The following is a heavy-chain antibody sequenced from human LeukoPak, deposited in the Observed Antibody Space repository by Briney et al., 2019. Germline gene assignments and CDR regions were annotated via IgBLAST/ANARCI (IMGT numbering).Heavy chain of an antibody. CDR3: ARALSRIAAHGY. Sequence: SETLSLTCAVYGGSFSGYYWSWIRQPPGKGLEWIGEINHRGSTNYNPSLKSRVTISVDTSKNQFSLKLSSVTAADTAVYYCARALSRIAAHGYWGQGTLVTVSS. CDR1: GGSFSGYY. V-gene: IGHV4-34*01. J-gene: IGHJ4*02. CDR2: INHRGST. D-gene: IGHD6-6*01.